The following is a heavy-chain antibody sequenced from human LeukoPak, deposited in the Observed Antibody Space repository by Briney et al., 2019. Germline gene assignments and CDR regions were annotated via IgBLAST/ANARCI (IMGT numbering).Heavy chain of an antibody. V-gene: IGHV3-21*01. Sequence: GGSLRLSCAASGFTFSSYSMNWVRQAPGKGLEWVSSISSSSSYIYYADSVKGRFTISRDNAKNSLYLQMNSLRAEDTAVYYCARAPRLDTAMAGYYFDYWGQGTLVTVSS. CDR1: GFTFSSYS. J-gene: IGHJ4*02. CDR3: ARAPRLDTAMAGYYFDY. D-gene: IGHD5-18*01. CDR2: ISSSSSYI.